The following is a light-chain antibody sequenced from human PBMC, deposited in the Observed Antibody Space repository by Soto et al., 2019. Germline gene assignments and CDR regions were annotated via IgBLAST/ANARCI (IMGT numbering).Light chain of an antibody. CDR1: QTGSSIY. CDR2: GAS. J-gene: IGKJ1*01. Sequence: IVLTQSPGTVSLSPGERATLSCRASQTGSSIYLAWYQQKPGQAPRLLIYGASTRATGIPDRFSRSGSGTDFTLTISRLEPEDSAVHFCQHYGSSQWTFGQWTFGQGTKVEIK. CDR3: QHYGSSQWTFGQWT. V-gene: IGKV3-20*01.